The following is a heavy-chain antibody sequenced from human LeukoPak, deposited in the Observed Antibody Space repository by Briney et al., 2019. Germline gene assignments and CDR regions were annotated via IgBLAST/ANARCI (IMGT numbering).Heavy chain of an antibody. V-gene: IGHV1-69*13. D-gene: IGHD3-22*01. CDR3: ARALFYDNSGFYN. CDR2: IIPIFGTA. J-gene: IGHJ4*02. Sequence: SVKVSCKASGGTFSSYAISWVRQAPGQGLEWMGGIIPIFGTANYAQKFQGRVTITADESTSTAYMELRSLRSDDTAVYYCARALFYDNSGFYNWGQGTLVTVSS. CDR1: GGTFSSYA.